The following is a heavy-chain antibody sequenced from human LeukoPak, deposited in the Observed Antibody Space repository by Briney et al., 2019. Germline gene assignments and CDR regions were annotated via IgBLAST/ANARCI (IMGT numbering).Heavy chain of an antibody. J-gene: IGHJ4*02. CDR2: ISGGGEST. Sequence: QPGGSLRLSCAASGFTFSSYEMNWVRHAPGRGLEWVSHISGGGESTVYPDAVKGRFTISRDNAKNSLYLQMNSLRVEDTGVYYCERRSGRRYEYWGQGVLVTVSP. D-gene: IGHD5-24*01. CDR3: ERRSGRRYEY. V-gene: IGHV3-48*03. CDR1: GFTFSSYE.